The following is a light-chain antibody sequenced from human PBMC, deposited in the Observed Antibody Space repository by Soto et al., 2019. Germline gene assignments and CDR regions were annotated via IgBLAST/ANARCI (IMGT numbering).Light chain of an antibody. Sequence: DIQMTQSPSTLSASIGDRVTITCRASQRIDTWLAWYQQKPGTAPKLLIYKATILQSGVPPRCSGSGSGTRFALAISSMHPDDFATYYCQQYEAFAPWTFGPGAQV. V-gene: IGKV1-5*03. CDR1: QRIDTW. CDR3: QQYEAFAPWT. CDR2: KAT. J-gene: IGKJ1*01.